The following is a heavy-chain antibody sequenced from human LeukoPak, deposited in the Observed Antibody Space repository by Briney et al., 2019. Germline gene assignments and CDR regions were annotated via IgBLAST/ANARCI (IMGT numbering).Heavy chain of an antibody. CDR1: GFTFSSYD. CDR2: IGTAGDT. V-gene: IGHV3-13*01. CDR3: ARESSSSYYMDV. D-gene: IGHD6-6*01. Sequence: GGSLRLSCAASGFTFSSYDMHWVRQATGKGLEWVSAIGTAGDTYYPGSVKGRFTISRENAKNSLYLQMNSLRAGDTAVYYCARESSSSYYMDVWGKGTTVTVSS. J-gene: IGHJ6*03.